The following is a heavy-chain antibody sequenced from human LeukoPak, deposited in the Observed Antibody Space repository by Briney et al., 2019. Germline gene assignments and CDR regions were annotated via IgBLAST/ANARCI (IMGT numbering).Heavy chain of an antibody. Sequence: GGSLRLSCAASEFTFSNYALHWIRQAPGKGLEWVAGISYDGSKKYSADSVEGRFTISRDNSKNTLYLQMNSLRAEDTAVYYCARDGSEPWLQWLSYAFDIWGQGTMVTVSS. V-gene: IGHV3-30*04. J-gene: IGHJ3*02. CDR1: EFTFSNYA. CDR2: ISYDGSKK. CDR3: ARDGSEPWLQWLSYAFDI. D-gene: IGHD5-24*01.